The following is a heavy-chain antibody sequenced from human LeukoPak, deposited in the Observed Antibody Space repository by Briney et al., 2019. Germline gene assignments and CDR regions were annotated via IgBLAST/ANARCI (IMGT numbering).Heavy chain of an antibody. CDR2: IYSGGST. V-gene: IGHV3-53*01. CDR1: GFTVSSTY. J-gene: IGHJ4*02. D-gene: IGHD5-18*01. CDR3: IYGYTLDF. Sequence: QTGGSLRLSCAASGFTVSSTYMNWVRQAPGKGLEWVSVIYSGGSTNYADSVKGRFTISRDNSKNTLYLQMNSLRAEDTAVYYCIYGYTLDFWGQGTLVTVSS.